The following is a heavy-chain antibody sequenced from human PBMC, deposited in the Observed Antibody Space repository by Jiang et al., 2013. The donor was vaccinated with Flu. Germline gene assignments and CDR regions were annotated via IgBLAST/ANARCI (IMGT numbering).Heavy chain of an antibody. J-gene: IGHJ4*02. CDR3: ARHPPYYGSGSPFDY. D-gene: IGHD3-10*01. CDR2: SIYSGST. CDR1: GGSISSYY. V-gene: IGHV4-59*08. Sequence: KPSETLSLTCTVSGGSISSYYWSWIRQPPGRDWSGLGISIYSGSTNYNPSLKSRVTISVDTSKNQFSLKLSSVTAADTAVYYCARHPPYYGSGSPFDYWGQGTLVTVSS.